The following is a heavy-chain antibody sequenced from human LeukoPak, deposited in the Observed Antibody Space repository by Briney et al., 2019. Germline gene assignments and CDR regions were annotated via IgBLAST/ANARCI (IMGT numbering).Heavy chain of an antibody. CDR3: ARARYETRIWPKSRYDYYHYMDV. CDR2: IIPIFGTA. J-gene: IGHJ6*03. Sequence: SVKVSCKASGDTFSSYAISWVRQAPGQGLEWLGGIIPIFGTANYAQKFQGSFTITADKSTSTAYLELSSLRSEDMAVYYCARARYETRIWPKSRYDYYHYMDVWGKGTTVTVSS. D-gene: IGHD3-3*01. V-gene: IGHV1-69*06. CDR1: GDTFSSYA.